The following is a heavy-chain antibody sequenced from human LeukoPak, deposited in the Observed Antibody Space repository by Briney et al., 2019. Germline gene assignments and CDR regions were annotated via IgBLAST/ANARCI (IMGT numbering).Heavy chain of an antibody. CDR2: IRSSGDDI. J-gene: IGHJ4*02. CDR3: VRENWNYVRGPRPMAAYDY. CDR1: GFNFNTYS. D-gene: IGHD1-7*01. Sequence: GGSLRLSCAASGFNFNTYSMNWVRRAPGKGLEWVSGIRSSGDDIYYADSVKGRFIISRDNANNTLFLQMSSLRAEDTALYYCVRENWNYVRGPRPMAAYDYWGQGTLVTVSS. V-gene: IGHV3-21*06.